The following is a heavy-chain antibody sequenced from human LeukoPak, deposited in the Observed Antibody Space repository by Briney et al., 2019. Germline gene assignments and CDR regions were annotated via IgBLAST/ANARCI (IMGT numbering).Heavy chain of an antibody. Sequence: RTGGSLRLSCAASGFTFSSYEMNGVHQAPGKGLEWVSYISSSGSTIYYADSVKGRFTISRDNAKNSLFLQMNSLRVEDTAVYYCARLVAVTQAFDPWGQGTLVTVSS. V-gene: IGHV3-48*03. CDR2: ISSSGSTI. D-gene: IGHD6-19*01. CDR3: ARLVAVTQAFDP. J-gene: IGHJ5*02. CDR1: GFTFSSYE.